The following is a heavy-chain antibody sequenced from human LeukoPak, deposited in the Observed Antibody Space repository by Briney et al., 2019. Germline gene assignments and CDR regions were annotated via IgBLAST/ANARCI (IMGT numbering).Heavy chain of an antibody. J-gene: IGHJ4*02. Sequence: SETLSLTCAVYGGSFSGYYWNWIRQPPGKGLEWIGEINHIGDTNYRPSLKSRVTISVATSRSQFSLKLTSLTAADTAVNSFARGEKYQVYQLLPYQLFDFRGKGTLITVSS. CDR1: GGSFSGYY. V-gene: IGHV4-34*01. D-gene: IGHD2-2*02. CDR3: ARGEKYQVYQLLPYQLFDF. CDR2: INHIGDT.